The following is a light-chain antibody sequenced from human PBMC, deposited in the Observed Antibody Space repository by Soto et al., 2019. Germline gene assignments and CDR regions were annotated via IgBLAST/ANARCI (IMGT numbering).Light chain of an antibody. V-gene: IGKV3D-15*01. CDR3: QQYDDWPRT. CDR1: QSVSSN. J-gene: IGKJ1*01. CDR2: GVS. Sequence: EIVMTQSPATLSVSPGEGATLFCRASQSVSSNLAWYQHKPGQAPRLLIYGVSTRATGIPARFSGSGSETEFTLTIGRLQSEDFALYYCQQYDDWPRTFGQGTKVDIK.